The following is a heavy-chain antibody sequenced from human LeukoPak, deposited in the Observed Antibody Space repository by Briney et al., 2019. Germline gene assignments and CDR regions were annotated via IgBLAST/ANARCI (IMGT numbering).Heavy chain of an antibody. Sequence: SETLSLTCAVYGGSFSGYYWSWIRQPPGKGLEWMGEINHSGSTNYNPSLKSRVTISVDTSKNQFSLKLSSVTAADTAVYYCASPHYDSSGYGGTFDYWGQGTLVTVSS. CDR3: ASPHYDSSGYGGTFDY. CDR1: GGSFSGYY. J-gene: IGHJ4*02. D-gene: IGHD3-22*01. CDR2: INHSGST. V-gene: IGHV4-34*01.